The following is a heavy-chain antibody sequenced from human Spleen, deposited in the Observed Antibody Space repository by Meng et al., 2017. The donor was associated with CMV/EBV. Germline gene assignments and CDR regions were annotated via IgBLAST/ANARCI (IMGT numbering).Heavy chain of an antibody. CDR1: GLSFDDYA. V-gene: IGHV3-9*01. J-gene: IGHJ4*02. Sequence: GGSLRLSCAASGLSFDDYAMHWVRQAPGKGLEWVSGISWNSGNVDYADSVKGRFTISRDNAKNSLYLQMNSLRAEDAALYYCAREWLLYPLFDYWGQGTLVTVSS. CDR3: AREWLLYPLFDY. D-gene: IGHD3-3*01. CDR2: ISWNSGNV.